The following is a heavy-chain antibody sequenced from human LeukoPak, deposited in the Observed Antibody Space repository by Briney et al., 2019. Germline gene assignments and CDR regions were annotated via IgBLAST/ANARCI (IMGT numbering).Heavy chain of an antibody. CDR3: ARDLLSCTGGYCAMVY. Sequence: PGGSLRLSCAASGFTFNNHWMHWVRQAPGKGLVWVSRINNDGRSTAYADSVKGRFIISRDNAKNTLYLQLNSLRAEDTGVYYCARDLLSCTGGYCAMVYWGQGTLVTVSS. CDR2: INNDGRST. V-gene: IGHV3-74*01. D-gene: IGHD2-8*02. J-gene: IGHJ4*02. CDR1: GFTFNNHW.